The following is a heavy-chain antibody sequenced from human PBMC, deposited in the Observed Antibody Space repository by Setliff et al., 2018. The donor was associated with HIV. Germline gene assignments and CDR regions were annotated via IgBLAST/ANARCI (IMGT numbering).Heavy chain of an antibody. CDR2: LLPLFETT. J-gene: IGHJ4*02. Sequence: SVKVSCKASGGTFSGSGINWVRQAPGQGFEWVGGLLPLFETTTYAQTFQGRVSITTDESPSTTYMELSSLRSDDTAVYYCARGQVVGYTYSGIELWGQGTLVTVSS. CDR1: GGTFSGSG. D-gene: IGHD5-18*01. V-gene: IGHV1-69*05. CDR3: ARGQVVGYTYSGIEL.